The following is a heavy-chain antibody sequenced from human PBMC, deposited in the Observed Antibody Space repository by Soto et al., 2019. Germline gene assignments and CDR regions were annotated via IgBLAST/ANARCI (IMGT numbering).Heavy chain of an antibody. CDR3: ARGPIIVINVDTAMPWDY. Sequence: PSETLSLTCAVSGGSINTNTYYWGWIRQPPGKGLEWIGEINHSGSTNYNPSLKSRVTISVDTSKNQFSLKLSSVTAADTAVYYCARGPIIVINVDTAMPWDYWGQGTLVTVSS. CDR1: GGSINTNTYY. D-gene: IGHD5-18*01. J-gene: IGHJ4*02. V-gene: IGHV4-39*07. CDR2: INHSGST.